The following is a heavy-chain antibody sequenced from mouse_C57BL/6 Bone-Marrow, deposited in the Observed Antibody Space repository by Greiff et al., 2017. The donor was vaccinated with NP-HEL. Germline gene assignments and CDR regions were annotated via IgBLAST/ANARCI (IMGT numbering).Heavy chain of an antibody. Sequence: DVMLVESEGGLVQPGSSMKLSCTASGFTFSDYYMAWVRQVPEKGLEWVANINYDGSSTYYLDSLKSRFIISRDNAKNILYLQMSSLKSEDTATYYCAREESTEYFDVWGTGTTVTVSS. J-gene: IGHJ1*03. CDR3: AREESTEYFDV. V-gene: IGHV5-16*01. CDR2: INYDGSST. D-gene: IGHD5-1*01. CDR1: GFTFSDYY.